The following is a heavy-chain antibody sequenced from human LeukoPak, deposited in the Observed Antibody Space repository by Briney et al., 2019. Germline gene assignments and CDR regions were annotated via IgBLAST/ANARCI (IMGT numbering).Heavy chain of an antibody. V-gene: IGHV4-4*07. J-gene: IGHJ6*03. CDR2: IYTSGST. D-gene: IGHD5-12*01. CDR1: GGSISSYY. CDR3: ARDRTVDRAYYNYMDV. Sequence: SETLSLTCTVSGGSISSYYWSWIRQPAGKGLEWIGRIYTSGSTNYNPSLKSRVTMSVDTSKNQFSLKLSSVTAADTAVHYCARDRTVDRAYYNYMDVWGKGTTVTVSS.